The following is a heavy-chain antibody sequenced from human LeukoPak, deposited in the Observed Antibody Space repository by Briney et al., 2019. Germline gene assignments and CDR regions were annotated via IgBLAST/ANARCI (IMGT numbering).Heavy chain of an antibody. Sequence: GGSLRLSCAASGFTFSSYAMSWVRQAPGKGLEWVSAISGSGGSTYYADSVKGRFTISRDNAKNSLYLQMNSLRAEDTAVYYCARDGALALAAAGWEGFDYWGQGTLVTVSS. CDR3: ARDGALALAAAGWEGFDY. CDR2: ISGSGGST. D-gene: IGHD6-13*01. V-gene: IGHV3-23*01. J-gene: IGHJ4*02. CDR1: GFTFSSYA.